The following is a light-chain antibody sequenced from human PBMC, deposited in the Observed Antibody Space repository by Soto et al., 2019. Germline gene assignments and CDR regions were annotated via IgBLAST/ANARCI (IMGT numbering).Light chain of an antibody. V-gene: IGLV2-14*01. CDR3: TSYSRYRVLV. CDR2: EVS. CDR1: SSDIGGYKY. Sequence: QSALTQPASVSGSLGQSITISCTGTSSDIGGYKYVSWYQQHPGKAPKLIIFEVSNRPSGVSDRFSGSNSGNTASLTISGLQAEDEADYYGTSYSRYRVLVFGGGTKVTVL. J-gene: IGLJ3*02.